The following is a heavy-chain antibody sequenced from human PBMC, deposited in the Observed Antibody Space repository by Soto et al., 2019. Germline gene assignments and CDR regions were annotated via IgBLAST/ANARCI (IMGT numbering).Heavy chain of an antibody. V-gene: IGHV4-34*01. CDR3: AKRPWADYGGIFDP. D-gene: IGHD4-17*01. CDR1: GGSFSGYY. J-gene: IGHJ5*02. CDR2: INHSGST. Sequence: SETLSLTCAVYGGSFSGYYWSWIRQPPGKGLEWIGEINHSGSTNYNPSLKSRVTISVDTSKNQFSLKLGSVTAADTAVYYCAKRPWADYGGIFDPWGQGTLVTVSS.